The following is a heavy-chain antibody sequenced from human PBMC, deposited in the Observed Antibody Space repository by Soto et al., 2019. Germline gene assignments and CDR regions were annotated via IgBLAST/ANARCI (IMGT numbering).Heavy chain of an antibody. CDR3: ARGWGYDSTDYYYAY. CDR2: IIPIFGTA. J-gene: IGHJ4*02. CDR1: GGSFNRHT. Sequence: QVQLVQSGAEVRKPGSSVRVSCKASGGSFNRHTISWVRQAPGQGLEWMGGIIPIFGTANHAQKCQGRVTIIADESPRTVYMELSSLRSDDTAIYYCARGWGYDSTDYYYAYWGQGNLVIVSS. V-gene: IGHV1-69*01. D-gene: IGHD3-22*01.